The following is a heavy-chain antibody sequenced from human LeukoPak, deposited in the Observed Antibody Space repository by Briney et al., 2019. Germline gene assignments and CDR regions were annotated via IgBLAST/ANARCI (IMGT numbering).Heavy chain of an antibody. CDR2: INHSGST. CDR3: ARLGLGYCSSTSCRYNRSYYYYMDV. V-gene: IGHV4-34*01. CDR1: GGSFSGYY. Sequence: SETLSLTCAVYGGSFSGYYWSWIRQPPGKGLEWIGEINHSGSTNYNPSLKSRVTISVDTSKNQFSLKLSSVTAADTAVYYCARLGLGYCSSTSCRYNRSYYYYMDVWGKGTTVTIPS. D-gene: IGHD2-2*01. J-gene: IGHJ6*03.